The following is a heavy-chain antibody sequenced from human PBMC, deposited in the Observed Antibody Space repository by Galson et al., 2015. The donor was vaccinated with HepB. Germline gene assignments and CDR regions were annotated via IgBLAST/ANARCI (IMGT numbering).Heavy chain of an antibody. D-gene: IGHD2-2*01. V-gene: IGHV1-69*10. CDR1: GGTFSSYA. CDR3: AREGYCSSTSCFRGAYYYYYGMDV. CDR2: IIPILGIA. J-gene: IGHJ6*02. Sequence: VKVSCKASGGTFSSYAISWVRQAPGQGLEWMGRIIPILGIANYAQKFQGRVTITADKSTSTAYMELSSLRSEDTAVYYCAREGYCSSTSCFRGAYYYYYGMDVWGQGTTVTVSS.